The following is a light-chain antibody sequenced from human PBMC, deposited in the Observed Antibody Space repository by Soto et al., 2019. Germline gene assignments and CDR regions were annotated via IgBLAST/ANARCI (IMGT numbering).Light chain of an antibody. CDR2: EVS. V-gene: IGLV2-14*01. Sequence: QSVLTQPASVSGSPGQSITISCTGSSSDLGAYNYVFWFQQYPGKAPKLIISEVSNRPSGVSNRFSGYKSGPAASLTISGLQTEAEADYFCFSFTTGCTQVFGTGTKGTVL. J-gene: IGLJ1*01. CDR1: SSDLGAYNY. CDR3: FSFTTGCTQV.